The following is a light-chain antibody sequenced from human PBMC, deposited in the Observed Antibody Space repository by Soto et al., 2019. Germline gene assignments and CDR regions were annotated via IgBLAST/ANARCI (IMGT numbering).Light chain of an antibody. CDR2: DAS. CDR3: QQYDTLSPPWT. Sequence: PFGVAVSLENRVTITCQASQDIATYLNWYQQKPGKAPNLLIYDASNLETGVPSRFSGGGSGTHFTFTISNLQPEDIATYYWQQYDTLSPPWTFAQGTKVDIK. CDR1: QDIATY. J-gene: IGKJ1*01. V-gene: IGKV1-33*01.